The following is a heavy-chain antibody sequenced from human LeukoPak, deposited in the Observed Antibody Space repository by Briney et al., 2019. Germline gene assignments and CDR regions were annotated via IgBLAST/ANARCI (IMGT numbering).Heavy chain of an antibody. CDR3: ARLPLVGATYYYSDMDV. V-gene: IGHV4-39*01. D-gene: IGHD1-26*01. CDR2: IYYSGST. Sequence: SETLSLTCTVSGGSISSSSYYWGWIRQPPGKGLEWIGSIYYSGSTYYNPSLKSRVTISVGTSKNQFSLKLSSVTAADTAVYYCARLPLVGATYYYSDMDVWGQGTTVTVSS. J-gene: IGHJ6*02. CDR1: GGSISSSSYY.